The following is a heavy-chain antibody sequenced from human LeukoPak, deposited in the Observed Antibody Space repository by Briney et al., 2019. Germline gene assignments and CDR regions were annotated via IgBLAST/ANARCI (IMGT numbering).Heavy chain of an antibody. CDR3: ARGGERWWSYFCVLGCLGY. V-gene: IGHV4-30-2*01. Sequence: SETLSLTCPGSGGSIRNGGYRWMWIRQPPGRGLEWIGYTYPSGSAYYNPSPKCRVTISVDRSYHQLSLKLTSVTAADTAVDYCARGGERWWSYFCVLGCLGYWGQGTLVTVSS. J-gene: IGHJ4*02. D-gene: IGHD3-16*01. CDR1: GGSIRNGGYR. CDR2: TYPSGSA.